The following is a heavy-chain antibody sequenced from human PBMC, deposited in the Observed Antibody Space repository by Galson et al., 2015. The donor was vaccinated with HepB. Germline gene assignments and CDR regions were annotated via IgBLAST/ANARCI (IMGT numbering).Heavy chain of an antibody. D-gene: IGHD3-22*01. CDR3: AKSPHYYDSSGYYWSYFDY. CDR2: ISYDGSNK. CDR1: GFTFSSYG. V-gene: IGHV3-30*18. J-gene: IGHJ4*02. Sequence: SLRLPCAASGFTFSSYGMHWVRQAPGKGLEWVAVISYDGSNKYYADSVKGRFTISRDNSKNTLYLQMNSLRAEDTAVYYCAKSPHYYDSSGYYWSYFDYWGQGTLVTVSS.